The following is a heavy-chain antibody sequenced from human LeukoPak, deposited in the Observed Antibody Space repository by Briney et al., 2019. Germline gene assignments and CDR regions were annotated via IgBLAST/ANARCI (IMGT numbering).Heavy chain of an antibody. CDR3: AKDSRFGEWFDY. J-gene: IGHJ4*02. V-gene: IGHV3-23*01. CDR2: ISGSGGST. D-gene: IGHD3-10*01. Sequence: RGSLRLSCAASGFTFSSYAMSWVRQAPGKGLEWVSAISGSGGSTYYADSVKGRFTISRDNSKNTLYLQMNSLRAEDTAVYYCAKDSRFGEWFDYWGQGTLVTVSS. CDR1: GFTFSSYA.